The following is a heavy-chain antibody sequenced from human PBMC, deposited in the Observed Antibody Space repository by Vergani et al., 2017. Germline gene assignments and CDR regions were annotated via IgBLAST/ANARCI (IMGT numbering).Heavy chain of an antibody. CDR1: GGTFSSYA. CDR2: IIPIFGTA. D-gene: IGHD3-3*01. V-gene: IGHV1-69*01. J-gene: IGHJ6*03. Sequence: QVQLVQSGAEVKKPGSSVKVSCKASGGTFSSYAISWVRQAPGQGLVWMGGIIPIFGTANYAQKFQGRVTMTADESTSTDYMELSSLRSEDTAVYYCAGVGTIFGVVTDYYYYMDVWGKGTTVTVSS. CDR3: AGVGTIFGVVTDYYYYMDV.